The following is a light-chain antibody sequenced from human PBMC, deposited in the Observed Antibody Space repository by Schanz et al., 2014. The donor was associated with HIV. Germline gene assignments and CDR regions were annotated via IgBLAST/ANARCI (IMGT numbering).Light chain of an antibody. Sequence: QSALTQPPSASGSPGQSVTISCTGTSSDVGAYNYVSWYQQYPGKDPKLIIYEGSKRPSGVSNRFSGSKSGNTASLTISGLQAEDEADYYCCSYAGSSTFVFGTGTKVTVL. CDR3: CSYAGSSTFV. CDR1: SSDVGAYNY. J-gene: IGLJ1*01. CDR2: EGS. V-gene: IGLV2-23*01.